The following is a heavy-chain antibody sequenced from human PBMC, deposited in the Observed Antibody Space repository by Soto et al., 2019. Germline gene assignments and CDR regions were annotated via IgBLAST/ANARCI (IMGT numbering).Heavy chain of an antibody. J-gene: IGHJ3*02. CDR3: AKDISYKVWWHDAFDI. CDR1: GFTFDDYA. D-gene: IGHD2-21*01. V-gene: IGHV3-9*01. CDR2: ISWNSGSI. Sequence: GGSLRLSCAASGFTFDDYAMHWVRQAPGKGLEWVSGISWNSGSIGYADSVKGRFTISRDNAKNSLYLQMNSLRAEDTALYYCAKDISYKVWWHDAFDIWGQGTMVTVSS.